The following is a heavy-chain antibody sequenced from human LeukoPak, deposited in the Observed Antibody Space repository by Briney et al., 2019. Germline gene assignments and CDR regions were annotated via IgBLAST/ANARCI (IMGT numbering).Heavy chain of an antibody. CDR1: GFTFSSYS. CDR2: ISSSSSYI. Sequence: GGSLRLSCAASGFTFSSYSMNWVRQAPGKGLEWVSSISSSSSYIYYADSVKGRFTISGDNAKNSLYLQVNSLRAEDTAVYYCARDVDVESDYWGQGTLVTVSS. V-gene: IGHV3-21*01. D-gene: IGHD3-3*01. J-gene: IGHJ4*02. CDR3: ARDVDVESDY.